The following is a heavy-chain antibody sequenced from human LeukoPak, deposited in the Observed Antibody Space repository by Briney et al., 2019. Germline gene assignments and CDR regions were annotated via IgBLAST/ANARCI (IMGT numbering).Heavy chain of an antibody. J-gene: IGHJ4*02. V-gene: IGHV4-59*08. CDR2: VYYTGST. Sequence: PSKTLSLTCSVSGSSVSNYYWSWIRQPPGKGLEWIGYVYYTGSTNYNPSLKSRVTMFEDKSKNQFSLRLYSVTVADTAVYYCARHFAYSSSSYFDYWGQGSLVTVSS. CDR3: ARHFAYSSSSYFDY. D-gene: IGHD6-6*01. CDR1: GSSVSNYY.